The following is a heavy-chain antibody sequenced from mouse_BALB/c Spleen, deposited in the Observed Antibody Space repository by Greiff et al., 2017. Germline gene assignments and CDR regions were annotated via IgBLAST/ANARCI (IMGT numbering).Heavy chain of an antibody. CDR1: GFTFSSFG. CDR3: ARRGTTVPFAY. J-gene: IGHJ3*01. CDR2: ISSGSSTI. V-gene: IGHV5-17*02. D-gene: IGHD1-1*01. Sequence: EVKVVESGGGLVQPGGSRKLSCAASGFTFSSFGMHWVRQAPEKGLEWVAYISSGSSTIYYADTVKGRFTISRDNPKNTLFLQMTSLRSEDTAMYYCARRGTTVPFAYWGQGTLVTVSA.